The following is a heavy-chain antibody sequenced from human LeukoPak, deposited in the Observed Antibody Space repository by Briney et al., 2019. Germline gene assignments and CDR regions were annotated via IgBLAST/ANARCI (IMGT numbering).Heavy chain of an antibody. Sequence: ASVKVSCKASGYTFTGYYMHWVRQAPGQGLEWMGWINPNSGGTNYVQKFQGRVTMTRDTSISTAYMELSRLRSDDTAVYYCARDRDTAIIYYFDYWGQGTLVTVSS. CDR2: INPNSGGT. CDR3: ARDRDTAIIYYFDY. D-gene: IGHD5-18*01. J-gene: IGHJ4*02. CDR1: GYTFTGYY. V-gene: IGHV1-2*02.